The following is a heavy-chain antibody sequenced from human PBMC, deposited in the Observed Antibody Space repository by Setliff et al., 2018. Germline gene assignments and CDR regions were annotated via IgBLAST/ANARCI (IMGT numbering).Heavy chain of an antibody. Sequence: LSLTCTVSGGSSRSHYWSWIRQPPGKGLEWIGYIHYSGTTNYNPSLKSRVTLSLDTAKNQFSLELRAVTAADTALYYCARENGYCSGGACYFMFDYWGQGTLVTVSS. J-gene: IGHJ4*02. CDR2: IHYSGTT. CDR1: GGSSRSHY. CDR3: ARENGYCSGGACYFMFDY. V-gene: IGHV4-59*11. D-gene: IGHD2-15*01.